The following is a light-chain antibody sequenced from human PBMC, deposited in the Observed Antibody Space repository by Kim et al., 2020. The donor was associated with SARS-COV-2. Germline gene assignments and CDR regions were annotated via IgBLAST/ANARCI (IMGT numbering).Light chain of an antibody. Sequence: SYELTQPPSVSVSPGQTASITCSGDKLGDKYACWYQQKPGQSPVLVIYQDSKRPSGIPERFSGSNSGNTATLTISGTRAMDEADYYCQAWDSSTLFVVFG. V-gene: IGLV3-1*01. CDR3: QAWDSSTLFVV. CDR2: QDS. J-gene: IGLJ2*01. CDR1: KLGDKY.